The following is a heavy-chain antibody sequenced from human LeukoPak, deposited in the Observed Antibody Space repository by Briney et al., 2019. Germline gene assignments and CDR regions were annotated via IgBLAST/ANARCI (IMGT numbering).Heavy chain of an antibody. CDR1: GFTFKAYT. D-gene: IGHD3-22*01. V-gene: IGHV3-21*01. CDR2: ISSTSRFI. CDR3: ARGPSVGSGYSLDY. J-gene: IGHJ4*02. Sequence: PGGSLRLSCATSGFTFKAYTMNWVRQTPGKGLEWVSSISSTSRFIHYADSVKGRFTISRDNSKNTLYLQMNSLRAEDTAVYYCARGPSVGSGYSLDYWGQGTLVTVSS.